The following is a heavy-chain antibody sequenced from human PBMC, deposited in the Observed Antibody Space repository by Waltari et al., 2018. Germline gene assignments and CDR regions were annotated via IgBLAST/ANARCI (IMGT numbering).Heavy chain of an antibody. V-gene: IGHV3-7*01. CDR3: ARGGQLALDY. D-gene: IGHD6-6*01. Sequence: EVQLLESGGGLVQPGGSLRLSCSAFGFTISGYWVSGVRQAPGKGLEWVANIKQDGSENYYVDSVKGRFTISRDNAKNSLYLQMNSLRAEDTAVYYCARGGQLALDYWGQGTLVTVSS. CDR2: IKQDGSEN. J-gene: IGHJ4*02. CDR1: GFTISGYW.